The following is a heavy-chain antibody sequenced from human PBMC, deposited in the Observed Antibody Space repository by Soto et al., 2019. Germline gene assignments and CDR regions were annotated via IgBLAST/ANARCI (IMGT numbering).Heavy chain of an antibody. Sequence: SETLSLTCTVSGASISNYYWSWIRQPPGKALEWIGYIYYSGDTKYNPSLKTRVTISVDTSKNQFSLKLSSVTAADTAVYYCTGFSFRGLNSGSYLCYWGQGTLVTVSS. CDR1: GASISNYY. J-gene: IGHJ4*02. D-gene: IGHD1-26*01. CDR3: TGFSFRGLNSGSYLCY. CDR2: IYYSGDT. V-gene: IGHV4-59*01.